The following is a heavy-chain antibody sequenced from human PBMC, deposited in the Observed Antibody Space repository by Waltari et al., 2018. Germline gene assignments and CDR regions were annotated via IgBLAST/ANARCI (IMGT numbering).Heavy chain of an antibody. D-gene: IGHD3-16*01. V-gene: IGHV6-1*01. CDR3: ARVFESWGGVYYYGMDV. J-gene: IGHJ6*02. CDR2: QYYRSKWYN. CDR1: GVRVSTAIAA. Sequence: VHLQQPGPGLVKPSQTLSPTCAITGVRVSTAIAAPNGIMQSPSKRLQRLGRQYYRSKWYNDYAVSVKSRITINPDTSKNQFSLQLNSVTPEDTAVYYCARVFESWGGVYYYGMDVWGQGTTVTVSS.